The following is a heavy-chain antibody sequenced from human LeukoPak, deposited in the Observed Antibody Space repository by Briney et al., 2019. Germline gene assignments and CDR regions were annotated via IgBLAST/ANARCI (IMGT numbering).Heavy chain of an antibody. CDR3: ARDRFQGYYYFDY. Sequence: ASVRVSCKASGGTFNSYAVSWVRQAPGQGLEWMGGIIPMFGTPNYAQKFQGRVTISADESTNTAYMELNSLRSEDTAVYYCARDRFQGYYYFDYWGQGTLVTVSS. CDR2: IIPMFGTP. D-gene: IGHD5-18*01. J-gene: IGHJ4*02. V-gene: IGHV1-69*13. CDR1: GGTFNSYA.